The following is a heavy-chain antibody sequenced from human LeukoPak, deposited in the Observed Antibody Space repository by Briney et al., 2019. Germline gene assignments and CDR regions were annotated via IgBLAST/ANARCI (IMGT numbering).Heavy chain of an antibody. J-gene: IGHJ4*02. D-gene: IGHD5-12*01. Sequence: SETLSLTCTVSGGSISSGGYYWSWIRQPPRKGLEWIAYIYHSGSTYYNPSLKSRVTISVDRSKNQFSLKLNSVTAADTAVYYCARAPQVDRYSDYWGQGTLVTVSS. CDR1: GGSISSGGYY. CDR3: ARAPQVDRYSDY. CDR2: IYHSGST. V-gene: IGHV4-30-2*01.